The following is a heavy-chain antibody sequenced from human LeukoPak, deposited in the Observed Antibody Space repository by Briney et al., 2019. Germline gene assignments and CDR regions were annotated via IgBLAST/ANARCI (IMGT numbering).Heavy chain of an antibody. Sequence: GGSLRLSCAASGFTFSSYEMNWVRQAPGKGLEWVSYISSSGSTIYYADSVKGRFTISRDNAKNSLYLQMNSLRAEDTAVYYYARGDSGYSHGPGVLDYWGQGTLVTVSS. CDR1: GFTFSSYE. V-gene: IGHV3-48*03. CDR2: ISSSGSTI. J-gene: IGHJ4*02. D-gene: IGHD5-18*01. CDR3: ARGDSGYSHGPGVLDY.